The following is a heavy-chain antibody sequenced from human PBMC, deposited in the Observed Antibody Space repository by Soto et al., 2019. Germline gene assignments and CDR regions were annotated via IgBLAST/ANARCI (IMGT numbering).Heavy chain of an antibody. Sequence: EVQLVESGGGLVKPGGSLRLSCAASGFTFSNAWMSWVRQAPGKGLEWVGRIKSKTDGGTTDYAAPVKGRFTISSDDSKNTLYLQMNSLKTEDTAVYYCTTYYYDSSGYYYGILDFDYWGQGTLVTVSS. J-gene: IGHJ4*02. V-gene: IGHV3-15*01. CDR2: IKSKTDGGTT. D-gene: IGHD3-22*01. CDR3: TTYYYDSSGYYYGILDFDY. CDR1: GFTFSNAW.